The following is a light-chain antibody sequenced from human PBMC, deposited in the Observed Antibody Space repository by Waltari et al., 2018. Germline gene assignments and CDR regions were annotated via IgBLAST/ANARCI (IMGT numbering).Light chain of an antibody. CDR2: QDN. CDR3: QAWDSSAAGV. V-gene: IGLV3-1*01. Sequence: SYELTQPPSVSVSPGQTATISCPGDKLGDKYACWYQHKPGQSPVMVMYQDNRRPPGIPVLFCGSNSGNTAPLTISGTEAMDEADYYCQAWDSSAAGVFGTGTNVTVL. CDR1: KLGDKY. J-gene: IGLJ1*01.